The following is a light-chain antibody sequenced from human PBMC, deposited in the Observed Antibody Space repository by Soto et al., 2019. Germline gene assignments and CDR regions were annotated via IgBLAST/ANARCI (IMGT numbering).Light chain of an antibody. Sequence: DIQMTQSPSSLSASVGDRVTITCRASQSIVTYLNWYLQKPGKAPKLLIYAASNLQSGVPSRFSGSGSGTEFTLTISSLQPDDFATYYCQQYKSSSPLTFGGGSKVEIK. CDR3: QQYKSSSPLT. V-gene: IGKV1-39*01. CDR1: QSIVTY. J-gene: IGKJ4*01. CDR2: AAS.